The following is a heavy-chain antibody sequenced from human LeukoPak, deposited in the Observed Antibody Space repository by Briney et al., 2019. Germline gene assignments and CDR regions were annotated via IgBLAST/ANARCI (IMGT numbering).Heavy chain of an antibody. CDR3: AKSPYDILTGYLYYFDY. D-gene: IGHD3-9*01. CDR2: ISGSGGST. Sequence: GGSLRLSCAASGFAFSSYAMSWVRQAPGKGLEWVAAISGSGGSTYYADSVKGRFTISRDKSKNTLYLQMNSLRAEDTAVYYCAKSPYDILTGYLYYFDYWGQGTLVTVSS. CDR1: GFAFSSYA. J-gene: IGHJ4*02. V-gene: IGHV3-23*01.